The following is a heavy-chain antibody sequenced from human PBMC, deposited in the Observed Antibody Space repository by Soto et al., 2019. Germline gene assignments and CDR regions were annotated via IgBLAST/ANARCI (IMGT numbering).Heavy chain of an antibody. CDR2: IWYDGSNK. D-gene: IGHD6-19*01. J-gene: IGHJ3*02. CDR3: ARETGIAVAGTRGYAFDI. Sequence: GGSLRLSCAASGFTFSSYGMHWVRQAPGKGLEWVAVIWYDGSNKYYADSVKGRFTISRDNSKNTLYLQMNSPRAEDTAVYYCARETGIAVAGTRGYAFDIWGQGTMVTVSS. CDR1: GFTFSSYG. V-gene: IGHV3-33*08.